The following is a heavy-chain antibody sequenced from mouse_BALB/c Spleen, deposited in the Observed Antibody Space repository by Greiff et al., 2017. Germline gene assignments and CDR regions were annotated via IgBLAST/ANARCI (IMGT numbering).Heavy chain of an antibody. CDR3: ARGGLYYGNYFDY. J-gene: IGHJ2*01. V-gene: IGHV5-6-3*01. Sequence: EVKLMESGGGLVQPGGSLKLSCAASGFTFSSYGMSWVRQTPDKRLELVATINSNGGSTYYPDSVKGRFTISRDNAKNTLYLQMSSLKSEDTAMYYCARGGLYYGNYFDYWGQGTTLTVSS. CDR1: GFTFSSYG. CDR2: INSNGGST. D-gene: IGHD2-1*01.